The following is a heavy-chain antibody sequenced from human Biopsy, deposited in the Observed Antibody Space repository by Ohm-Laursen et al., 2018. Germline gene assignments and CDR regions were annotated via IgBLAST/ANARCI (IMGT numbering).Heavy chain of an antibody. J-gene: IGHJ4*02. V-gene: IGHV4-34*08. Sequence: SETLSLTCAVFGKTFSDYQWSWIRQPPGKGLKWIGQINPAGTTNYNPSLKSRVSISADASKYEFSLRLTSVTAADTAVYLCGNEVHGRDYWGLGAQVTVSS. CDR1: GKTFSDYQ. CDR2: INPAGTT. D-gene: IGHD2-15*01. CDR3: GNEVHGRDY.